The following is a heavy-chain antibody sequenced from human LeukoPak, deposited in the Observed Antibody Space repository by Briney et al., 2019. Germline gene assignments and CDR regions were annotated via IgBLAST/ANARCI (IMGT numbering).Heavy chain of an antibody. CDR3: VRGSGY. Sequence: GGSLRLSCSVPGFTFSTYVMHWVRQAPGKGLEYVSAISSNGDNTYYADSVKSRFTISRDNSKNTLYLQMSSLRADDTAVYYCVRGSGYWGQGTLVTVSS. CDR2: ISSNGDNT. J-gene: IGHJ4*02. CDR1: GFTFSTYV. V-gene: IGHV3-64D*06. D-gene: IGHD3-10*01.